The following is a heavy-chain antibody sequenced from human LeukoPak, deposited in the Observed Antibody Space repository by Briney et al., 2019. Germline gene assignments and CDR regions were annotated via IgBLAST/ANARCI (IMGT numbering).Heavy chain of an antibody. Sequence: SETLSLTCTVSGGSISSYYWSWIRQPAGKGLEWIGRIYTSGSTNYNPPLKSRVTMSVDTSKNQFSLKLSSVTAADTAVYYCARDTVKRYYYYYGMDVWGQGTTVTVSS. CDR1: GGSISSYY. CDR3: ARDTVKRYYYYYGMDV. CDR2: IYTSGST. D-gene: IGHD4-17*01. V-gene: IGHV4-4*07. J-gene: IGHJ6*02.